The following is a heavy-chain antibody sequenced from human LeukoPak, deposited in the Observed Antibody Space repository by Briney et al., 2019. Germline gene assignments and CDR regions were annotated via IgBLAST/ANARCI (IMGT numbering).Heavy chain of an antibody. CDR3: ARTGGYYDFWSGYYSYFDY. CDR1: GYTFTSYA. J-gene: IGHJ4*02. V-gene: IGHV1-3*01. Sequence: ASVKVSCKASGYTFTSYAMHWVRQAPGQRLEWVGWINAGNGNTKYSQKFQGRVTITRDTSASTAYMELSSLRSEDTAVYYCARTGGYYDFWSGYYSYFDYWGQGTLVTVSS. CDR2: INAGNGNT. D-gene: IGHD3-3*01.